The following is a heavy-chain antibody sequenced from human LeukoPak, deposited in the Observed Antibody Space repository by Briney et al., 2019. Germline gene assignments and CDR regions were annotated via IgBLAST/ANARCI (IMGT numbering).Heavy chain of an antibody. CDR3: ARPYYYDSRIDP. Sequence: SETLSLTCTVSGGSISSGDYYWRWIRQPPGKGLEWIAYMYYSGSTYYNPSLKSRVTMSADTSKNQLSLKLSSVTAADTAVYYCARPYYYDSRIDPWGQGILVTVSS. D-gene: IGHD3-22*01. J-gene: IGHJ5*02. CDR2: MYYSGST. V-gene: IGHV4-30-4*01. CDR1: GGSISSGDYY.